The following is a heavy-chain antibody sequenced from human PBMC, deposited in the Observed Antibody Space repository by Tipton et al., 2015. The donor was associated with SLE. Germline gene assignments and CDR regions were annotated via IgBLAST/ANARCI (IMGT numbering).Heavy chain of an antibody. CDR3: ARQGRNYASGSSF. V-gene: IGHV4-39*01. D-gene: IGHD3-10*01. Sequence: TLSLTCTVSGGSISRSTYYWGWVRQPPGEGLEWIGNIFYSGSAYYNPSLKSRVTIYVDTSKNQFSLKLNSVTAADTAVYYCARQGRNYASGSSFWGQGTMVTVSS. CDR2: IFYSGSA. CDR1: GGSISRSTYY. J-gene: IGHJ3*01.